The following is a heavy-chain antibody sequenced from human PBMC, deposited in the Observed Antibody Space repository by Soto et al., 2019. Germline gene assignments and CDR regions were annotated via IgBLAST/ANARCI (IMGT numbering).Heavy chain of an antibody. V-gene: IGHV3-73*01. Sequence: GGSLRLSCAASGFTFSGSAMHWVRQASGKGLEWVGRIRSKANSYATAYAASVKGRFTISRDDSKNTAYLQMNSLKTEDTAVYYCTRHEEITFGGVIAKSRYYYYGMDVWGQGTTVTVSS. CDR1: GFTFSGSA. CDR3: TRHEEITFGGVIAKSRYYYYGMDV. D-gene: IGHD3-16*02. J-gene: IGHJ6*02. CDR2: IRSKANSYAT.